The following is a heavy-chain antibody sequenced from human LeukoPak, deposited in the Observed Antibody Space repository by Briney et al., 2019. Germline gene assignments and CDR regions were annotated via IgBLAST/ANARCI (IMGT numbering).Heavy chain of an antibody. CDR2: INSDGSST. CDR1: GFTFSSYW. J-gene: IGHJ4*02. Sequence: GGSLRLSCAASGFTFSSYWMHWVRQAPGKGLVWVSRINSDGSSTSYADSVKGRFTISRDNAKNTLYLQMNSLRAEDTAVYYCAKTDITMIVVGGGAYFEYWGQGTLVTGSS. D-gene: IGHD3-22*01. CDR3: AKTDITMIVVGGGAYFEY. V-gene: IGHV3-74*01.